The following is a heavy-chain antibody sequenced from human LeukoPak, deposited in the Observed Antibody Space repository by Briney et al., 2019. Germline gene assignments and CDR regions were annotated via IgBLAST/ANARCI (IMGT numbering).Heavy chain of an antibody. CDR3: ARRIVVVPAAMSGAFDYFDY. V-gene: IGHV3-11*04. Sequence: PGGSLGLSCAASGFTFSDYYMSWIRQAPGKGLEWVSYISSSGSTIYYADSVKGRFTISRDNAKNSLYLQMNSLRAEDTAVYYCARRIVVVPAAMSGAFDYFDYWGQGTLVTVSS. CDR1: GFTFSDYY. D-gene: IGHD2-2*01. J-gene: IGHJ4*02. CDR2: ISSSGSTI.